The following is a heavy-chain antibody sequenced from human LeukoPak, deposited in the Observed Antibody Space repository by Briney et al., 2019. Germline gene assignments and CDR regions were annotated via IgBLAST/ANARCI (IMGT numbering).Heavy chain of an antibody. V-gene: IGHV3-23*01. J-gene: IGHJ4*02. Sequence: PGASLRLSCAASGFTFSSYAMSWVRQAPGEGLEWVSTISGISGSTYYADSVKGRFTISRDNSKNTLYLQMNSLRAEDTAVYYCAKRYYDSSGYRWFDYWGQGTLVTVSS. D-gene: IGHD3-22*01. CDR3: AKRYYDSSGYRWFDY. CDR1: GFTFSSYA. CDR2: ISGISGST.